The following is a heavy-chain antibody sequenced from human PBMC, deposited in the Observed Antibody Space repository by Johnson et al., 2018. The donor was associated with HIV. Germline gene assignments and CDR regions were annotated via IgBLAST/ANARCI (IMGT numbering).Heavy chain of an antibody. D-gene: IGHD3-22*01. Sequence: QVQLVESGGGLVQPGGSLRLSCAASGFTFSSYAMHWVRQAPGEGLEWVAVISYDGSNKYYADSVKGRFTISRDNSKNTLYLQMNSLRAEDTAVYYCARLYYYDSSGYYVGAFDIWGQGTMVTVSS. CDR1: GFTFSSYA. J-gene: IGHJ3*02. V-gene: IGHV3-30-3*01. CDR2: ISYDGSNK. CDR3: ARLYYYDSSGYYVGAFDI.